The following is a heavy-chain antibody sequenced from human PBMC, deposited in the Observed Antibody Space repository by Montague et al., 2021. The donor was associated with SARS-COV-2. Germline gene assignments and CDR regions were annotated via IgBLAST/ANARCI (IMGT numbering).Heavy chain of an antibody. CDR2: MKSSGST. CDR3: AREFRTYGYGGQYWYFDL. CDR1: GASINGHH. V-gene: IGHV4-59*11. Sequence: SETLSLTCTVSGASINGHHWSWIRQPPGKGLEWIGYMKSSGSTNYKPSLKSRVTISVDTSKKQVSLKMISVTAADTAVYYCAREFRTYGYGGQYWYFDLWGRSTLVTVSS. D-gene: IGHD3-10*01. J-gene: IGHJ2*01.